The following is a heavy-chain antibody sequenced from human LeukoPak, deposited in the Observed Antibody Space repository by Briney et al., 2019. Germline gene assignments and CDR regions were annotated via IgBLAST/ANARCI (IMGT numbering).Heavy chain of an antibody. V-gene: IGHV3-23*01. J-gene: IGHJ4*02. CDR1: GFTFSSYA. CDR3: AKAIYYDSSGS. Sequence: GGSLRLSWAASGFTFSSYAMSCVRQAPGKGLEWVSVISGSGGSTYYADSVKGRFTISRDNSKNTLYLQMNSLRAEDTAVYYCAKAIYYDSSGSWGQGTLVTVSS. D-gene: IGHD3-22*01. CDR2: ISGSGGST.